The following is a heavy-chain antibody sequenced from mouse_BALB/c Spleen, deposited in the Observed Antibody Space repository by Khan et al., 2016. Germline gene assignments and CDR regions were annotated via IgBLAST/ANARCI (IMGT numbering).Heavy chain of an antibody. Sequence: EVELVESGGGLVQPGGSRKLSCAASGFTFSSFGMHWVRQAPEKGLEWVAYISSGSSTIYYADTVKGRFTISRDNAKYTLCRQMTSLRSEDTAMYYCARTYYGNFYAMDYWGQGTSVTVSS. J-gene: IGHJ4*01. CDR1: GFTFSSFG. CDR2: ISSGSSTI. V-gene: IGHV5-17*02. CDR3: ARTYYGNFYAMDY. D-gene: IGHD2-10*01.